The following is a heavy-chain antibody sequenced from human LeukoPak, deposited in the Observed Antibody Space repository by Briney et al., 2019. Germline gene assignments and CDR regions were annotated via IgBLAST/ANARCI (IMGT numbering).Heavy chain of an antibody. J-gene: IGHJ6*03. CDR1: GGSISSSSYY. Sequence: PSETLSLTCTVSGGSISSSSYYWGWIRQPPGKGLEWFGSIYYSGSTYYNPSLKSRVTISVDTSKNQFSLKLSSVTAADTAVYYCARVELVVVPAATKSYYYYMDVWGKGTTVTVSS. CDR2: IYYSGST. CDR3: ARVELVVVPAATKSYYYYMDV. V-gene: IGHV4-39*01. D-gene: IGHD2-2*01.